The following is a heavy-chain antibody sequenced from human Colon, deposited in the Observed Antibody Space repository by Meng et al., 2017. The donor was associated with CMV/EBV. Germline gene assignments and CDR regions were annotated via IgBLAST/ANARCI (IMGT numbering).Heavy chain of an antibody. CDR2: IRHDGSNE. J-gene: IGHJ4*02. CDR3: ARDKGVRTFDT. Sequence: GRLVESGGGVVQPGESLRHGCAAVGIPFRSSGMHWVRQAPGKGLEWVALIRHDGSNEYYAESVRGRFTISRDNSKNTVYLQMNSLRSEDTAVYYCARDKGVRTFDTWGQGILVTVSS. D-gene: IGHD2-21*01. V-gene: IGHV3-30*02. CDR1: GIPFRSSG.